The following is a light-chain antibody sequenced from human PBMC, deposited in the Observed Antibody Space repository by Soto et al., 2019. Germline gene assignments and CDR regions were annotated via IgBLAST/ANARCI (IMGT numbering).Light chain of an antibody. V-gene: IGKV1D-16*01. Sequence: DIQMTPSPSSVSASVGDRVTITCRSSEDISTWLAWYQQKPGKAPKLLIYAASSLQSGVPSRFSGSGSGTEFTLTISSLQPDDFATYYCQHYNSYSEEFGQGTKVDIK. J-gene: IGKJ1*01. CDR2: AAS. CDR3: QHYNSYSEE. CDR1: EDISTW.